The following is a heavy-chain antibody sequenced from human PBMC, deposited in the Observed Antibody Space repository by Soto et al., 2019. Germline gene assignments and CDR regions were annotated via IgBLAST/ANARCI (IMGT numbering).Heavy chain of an antibody. CDR2: IIPLFGTT. CDR1: GGIFNRYS. V-gene: IGHV1-69*08. D-gene: IGHD2-2*01. J-gene: IGHJ4*02. CDR3: ETFYGGDCTTTTCYGDFDY. Sequence: QVQLVQSGAEVKKPGSSVKVSCKASGGIFNRYSVSWVRQAPGQGLEWMGRIIPLFGTTNYAQKFQGRVMITADKSTNTAYMEVNGLRSEDTALYYCETFYGGDCTTTTCYGDFDYWGQGTLVTVTS.